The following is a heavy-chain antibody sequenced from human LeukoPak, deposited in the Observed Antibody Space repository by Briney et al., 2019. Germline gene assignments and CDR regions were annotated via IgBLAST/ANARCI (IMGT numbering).Heavy chain of an antibody. CDR1: GFTFSDYY. D-gene: IGHD6-6*01. Sequence: PGGSLRLSCAASGFTFSDYYMSWIRQAPGKGLEWVSYISSSGSTIYYADPVKGRFTISRDNAKNSLYLQMNSLRAEDTAVYYCAKDPFRARISAPDYWGQGTLVTVSS. V-gene: IGHV3-11*01. CDR2: ISSSGSTI. J-gene: IGHJ4*02. CDR3: AKDPFRARISAPDY.